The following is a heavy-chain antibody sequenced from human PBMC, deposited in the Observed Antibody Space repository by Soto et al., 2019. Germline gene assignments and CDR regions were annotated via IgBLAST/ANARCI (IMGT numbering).Heavy chain of an antibody. CDR2: INHSGST. D-gene: IGHD5-12*01. V-gene: IGHV4-34*01. J-gene: IGHJ6*02. Sequence: PSETPSLTCAVYGGSFSGYYWSWIRQPPGKGQEWIGEINHSGSTNYNPSLKSRVTISVDTSKNQFSLKLSSVTAADTAVYYCARVGIVATIPSYYYYYGMDVWGQGTTVTVSS. CDR3: ARVGIVATIPSYYYYYGMDV. CDR1: GGSFSGYY.